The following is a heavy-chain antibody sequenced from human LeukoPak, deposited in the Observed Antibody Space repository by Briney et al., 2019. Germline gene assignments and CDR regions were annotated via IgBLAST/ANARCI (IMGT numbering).Heavy chain of an antibody. J-gene: IGHJ4*02. CDR2: ISYDGSNK. Sequence: GGSLRLSCAASGFTFSSYGMRWVRQAPGKGLEWVAVISYDGSNKYYADSVKGRFTISRDNSKDTLYLQMNSLRAEDTAVYYCAKTTVYSSSWYYFDYWGQGTLVTVSS. CDR3: AKTTVYSSSWYYFDY. CDR1: GFTFSSYG. D-gene: IGHD6-13*01. V-gene: IGHV3-30*18.